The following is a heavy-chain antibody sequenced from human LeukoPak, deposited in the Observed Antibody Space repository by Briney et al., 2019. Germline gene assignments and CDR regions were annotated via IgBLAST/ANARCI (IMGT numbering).Heavy chain of an antibody. Sequence: GASVKVSCKASGYTFTSYGISWVRQAPGQGLEWMGWINPYNINTLYSARFQGRVTMTTDTSTSTAYMELRSLRSDDTAVYYCARVLWFGESDYWGQGTLVTVSS. V-gene: IGHV1-18*01. D-gene: IGHD3-10*01. CDR2: INPYNINT. CDR1: GYTFTSYG. CDR3: ARVLWFGESDY. J-gene: IGHJ4*02.